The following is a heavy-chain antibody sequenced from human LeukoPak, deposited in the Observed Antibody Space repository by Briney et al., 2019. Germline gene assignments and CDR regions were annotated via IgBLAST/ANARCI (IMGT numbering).Heavy chain of an antibody. CDR1: GGSISSYY. V-gene: IGHV4-4*07. J-gene: IGHJ4*02. CDR2: IDTSGNP. D-gene: IGHD6-19*01. Sequence: SETLSLTCTVSGGSISSYYWSWIRQPAGKGLEWIGRIDTSGNPTYNPSLQSRVTMSLDTSKNQFSLKLSSVTAADTAVYYCASGSGWYYFDYWGQGTLVTVSS. CDR3: ASGSGWYYFDY.